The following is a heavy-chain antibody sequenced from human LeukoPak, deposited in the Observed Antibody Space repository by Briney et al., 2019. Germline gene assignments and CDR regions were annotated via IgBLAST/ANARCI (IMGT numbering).Heavy chain of an antibody. CDR3: AREESSGWFPHYYYYAMDV. CDR1: GFTFSSYA. D-gene: IGHD6-19*01. J-gene: IGHJ6*04. CDR2: ISYDGSNK. Sequence: GGSLRLSCAASGFTFSSYAMHWVRQAPGKGLEWVAVISYDGSNKYYADSVKGRFTISRDNSKNTLYLQMNSLRAEDTAVYYCAREESSGWFPHYYYYAMDVWGKGTTVTVSS. V-gene: IGHV3-30*04.